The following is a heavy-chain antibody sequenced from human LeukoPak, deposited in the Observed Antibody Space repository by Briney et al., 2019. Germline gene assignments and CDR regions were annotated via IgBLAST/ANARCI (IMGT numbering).Heavy chain of an antibody. Sequence: GGSLRLSCAASGFSVVNAWMSWVRQAPGKGLEWVSSISSSSSYIYYADSVKGRFTISRDNAKNSLYLQMNSLRAEDTAVYYCAREGWNDYWGQGTLVTVSS. V-gene: IGHV3-21*01. CDR3: AREGWNDY. J-gene: IGHJ4*02. D-gene: IGHD1-1*01. CDR1: GFSVVNAW. CDR2: ISSSSSYI.